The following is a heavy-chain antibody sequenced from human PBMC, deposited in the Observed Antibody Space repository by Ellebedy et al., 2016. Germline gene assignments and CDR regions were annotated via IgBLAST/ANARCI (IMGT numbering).Heavy chain of an antibody. CDR2: INPNGGNT. CDR1: GYTFTSYY. V-gene: IGHV1-46*04. Sequence: ASVKVSCKASGYTFTSYYIHWVRQAPGQGLEWMGVINPNGGNTSYAQKLQGRVTMTRDTSTNTVYMELSNLRSEDTAMYYCARDGRQYCRTSCYFERGWFDPWGQGALVTVSS. D-gene: IGHD2-2*01. J-gene: IGHJ5*02. CDR3: ARDGRQYCRTSCYFERGWFDP.